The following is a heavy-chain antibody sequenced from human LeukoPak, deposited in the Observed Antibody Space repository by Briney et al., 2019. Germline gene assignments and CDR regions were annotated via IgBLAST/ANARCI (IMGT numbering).Heavy chain of an antibody. CDR3: ARNYYYYYMDV. V-gene: IGHV4-59*01. CDR2: IYYSGST. J-gene: IGHJ6*03. CDR1: GGSISSYY. Sequence: PSETLSLTCPVSGGSISSYYWSWIRQPPGKGLEWIGYIYYSGSTNYNPSLESRVTISVDTSKNQFSLKLSSVTAADTAMYYCARNYYYYYMDVWGKGTTVTVSS.